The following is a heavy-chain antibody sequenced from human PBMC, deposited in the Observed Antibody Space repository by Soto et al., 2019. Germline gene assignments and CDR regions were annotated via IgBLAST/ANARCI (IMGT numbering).Heavy chain of an antibody. CDR3: ARPRGTTTSEPLGNWFDP. CDR2: LHSSGNT. D-gene: IGHD7-27*01. Sequence: QLQLQESGPGLVRPSETLSLTCTVSGGSVSSVSYFWDWLRQTPGKGLEWIGTLHSSGNTYYNPSLKSRITISVDTSKNQVSLKLTSVTAADTGVYYCARPRGTTTSEPLGNWFDPWGQGTQVTVS. J-gene: IGHJ5*02. CDR1: GGSVSSVSYF. V-gene: IGHV4-39*01.